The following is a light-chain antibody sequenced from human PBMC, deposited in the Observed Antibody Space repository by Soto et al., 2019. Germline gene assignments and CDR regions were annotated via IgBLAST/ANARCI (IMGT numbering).Light chain of an antibody. V-gene: IGKV1-5*03. CDR1: QSISSA. CDR3: QQHKSYPRT. J-gene: IGKJ1*01. Sequence: DIPMTQSPSTLSASVGDRVTITCRASQSISSALVWYQQKPGKAPNLLIYKASSLESGVPLRFSGSGSGTEFTLTISSLQPEDFATYYCQQHKSYPRTFGQGTKVEI. CDR2: KAS.